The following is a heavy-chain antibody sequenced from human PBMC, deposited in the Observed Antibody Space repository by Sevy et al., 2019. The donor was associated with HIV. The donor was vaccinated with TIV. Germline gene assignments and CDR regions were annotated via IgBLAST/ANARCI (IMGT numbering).Heavy chain of an antibody. CDR2: INPNSGGT. J-gene: IGHJ4*02. V-gene: IGHV1-2*02. CDR3: ARVSSTPYYDSSGYDY. D-gene: IGHD3-22*01. Sequence: ASVKVFCKASGYTFTGYYMNWVRQAPGQGLEWMGWINPNSGGTNYAQKFQGRVTMTRDTSISTAYMELSRLRSDDTAVYYCARVSSTPYYDSSGYDYWGQGTLVTVSS. CDR1: GYTFTGYY.